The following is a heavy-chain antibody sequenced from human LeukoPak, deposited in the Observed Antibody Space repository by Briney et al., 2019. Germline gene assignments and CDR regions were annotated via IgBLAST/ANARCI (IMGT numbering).Heavy chain of an antibody. CDR1: GFTFSSYA. CDR3: AKDARSRRSGYSGYADY. CDR2: ISGSGGST. Sequence: PGGSLRLSCAASGFTFSSYAMSWVRQAPGKGLEWVSAISGSGGSTYYADSVKGRSTISRDNSNNTLYLQINSLRPEDTAVYYCAKDARSRRSGYSGYADYWGQGTLVTVSS. J-gene: IGHJ4*02. V-gene: IGHV3-23*01. D-gene: IGHD5-12*01.